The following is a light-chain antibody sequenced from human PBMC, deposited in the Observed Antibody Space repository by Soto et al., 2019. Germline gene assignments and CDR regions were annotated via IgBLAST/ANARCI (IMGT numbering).Light chain of an antibody. V-gene: IGLV2-8*01. CDR1: SSDVGGYNY. J-gene: IGLJ1*01. Sequence: QSALTQPPSASGSPGQSVTISCTGTSSDVGGYNYVSWYQQHPGKAPKLMIYEVNKRPSGVPDRFSGSKSGNTASLTVSGLQAEDEADDYCSSYAGSNNFGVFGTGTKLTVL. CDR2: EVN. CDR3: SSYAGSNNFGV.